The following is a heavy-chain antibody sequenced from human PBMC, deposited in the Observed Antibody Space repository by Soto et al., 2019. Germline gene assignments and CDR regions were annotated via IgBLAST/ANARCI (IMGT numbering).Heavy chain of an antibody. CDR1: GYTFTSYG. V-gene: IGHV1-18*01. CDR3: ARARTMVRGVPHMDV. J-gene: IGHJ6*03. Sequence: ASVKVSCKASGYTFTSYGISWVRQAPGQGLEWMGWISAYNGNTNYAQKLQGRVTMTTDTSTGTAYMELRSLRSDDTAVYYCARARTMVRGVPHMDVWGKGTTVTVSS. D-gene: IGHD3-10*01. CDR2: ISAYNGNT.